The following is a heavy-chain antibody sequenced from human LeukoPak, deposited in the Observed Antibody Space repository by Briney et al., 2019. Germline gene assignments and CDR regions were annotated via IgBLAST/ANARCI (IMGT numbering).Heavy chain of an antibody. D-gene: IGHD3-22*01. CDR2: IYYSGST. CDR3: ASTYYYDSSGYLYAFDI. CDR1: GGSINGYY. V-gene: IGHV4-59*01. J-gene: IGHJ3*02. Sequence: SETLSLTCTVSGGSINGYYWSWIRQSPGKGLESLGYIYYSGSTNYNPSLKSRVTISVDTSKNQFSLKLSSVTAADTAVYYCASTYYYDSSGYLYAFDIWGQGTMVTVSS.